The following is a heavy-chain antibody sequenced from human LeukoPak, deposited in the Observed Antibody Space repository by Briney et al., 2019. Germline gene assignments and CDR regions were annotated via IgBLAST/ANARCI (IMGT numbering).Heavy chain of an antibody. CDR2: ISYDGVNK. J-gene: IGHJ4*02. V-gene: IGHV3-30*09. D-gene: IGHD5-24*01. Sequence: PGGSLRLSCAASGFTISRYAMHWVRQAPGKGLEWVAVISYDGVNKYYADSVKGRFAISRDNSKNTLYLQMNSLRAEDTAVYFCTRVTDGEPPFDQWGQGTLVTVSS. CDR3: TRVTDGEPPFDQ. CDR1: GFTISRYA.